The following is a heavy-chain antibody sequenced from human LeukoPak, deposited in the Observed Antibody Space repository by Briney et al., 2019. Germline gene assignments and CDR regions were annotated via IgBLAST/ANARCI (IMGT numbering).Heavy chain of an antibody. J-gene: IGHJ4*02. V-gene: IGHV1-8*01. Sequence: GASVKVSCKASGYTFTSYDINWVRQATGQGLEWMGWMNPNSGNTGYAQKFQGRVTMTRNTSISTAYMELSSLRSEDTAVYYCATASSVGHDYVWGSYRNTPEFDYWGQGTLVTVSS. CDR3: ATASSVGHDYVWGSYRNTPEFDY. D-gene: IGHD3-16*02. CDR1: GYTFTSYD. CDR2: MNPNSGNT.